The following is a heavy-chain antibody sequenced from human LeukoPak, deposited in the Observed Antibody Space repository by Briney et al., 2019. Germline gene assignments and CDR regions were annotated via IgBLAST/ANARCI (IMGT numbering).Heavy chain of an antibody. J-gene: IGHJ4*02. CDR2: ISYDGSNK. Sequence: PGGSLRLSCAASGFTFSSYAMHWVRQAPGEGLEWVAVISYDGSNKYYADSVKGRFTISRDNSKNTLYLQMNSLRAEDTAVYYCASETVYDSSGCDYWGQGTLVTVSS. CDR1: GFTFSSYA. D-gene: IGHD3-22*01. CDR3: ASETVYDSSGCDY. V-gene: IGHV3-30*01.